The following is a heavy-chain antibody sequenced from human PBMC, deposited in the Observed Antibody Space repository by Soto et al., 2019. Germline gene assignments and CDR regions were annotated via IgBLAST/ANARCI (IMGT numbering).Heavy chain of an antibody. D-gene: IGHD1-1*01. V-gene: IGHV3-23*01. CDR3: VNVGCSVAGCQAKNYRGTTERHFDY. CDR1: GFTFTNYA. Sequence: EVQLLESGGGLVQPGGSLRLSCEVSGFTFTNYAMSWVRQAPGKGLEWVAAISGGGGTTDYADSVKGRFSISRDNSKNTLFLEITSVRAEDTAVYFCVNVGCSVAGCQAKNYRGTTERHFDYWGQGTLVTASS. J-gene: IGHJ4*02. CDR2: ISGGGGTT.